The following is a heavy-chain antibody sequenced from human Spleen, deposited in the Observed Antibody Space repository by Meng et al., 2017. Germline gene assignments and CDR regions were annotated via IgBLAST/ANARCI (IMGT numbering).Heavy chain of an antibody. V-gene: IGHV4-59*12. CDR2: IYYSGST. Sequence: SETLSLTCTVSGGSISGYSWNWIRQSPGKGLEWIGYIYYSGSTNYNPSLKSRVTISVDTSQNNLSLKLSSVTAADSAVYYCARGPTTMAHDFDYWGQGTLVTVSS. J-gene: IGHJ4*02. CDR3: ARGPTTMAHDFDY. D-gene: IGHD4-11*01. CDR1: GGSISGYS.